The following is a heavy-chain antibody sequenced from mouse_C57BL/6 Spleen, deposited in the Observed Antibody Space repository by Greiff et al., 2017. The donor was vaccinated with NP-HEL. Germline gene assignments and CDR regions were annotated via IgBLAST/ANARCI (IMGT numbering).Heavy chain of an antibody. CDR1: GFSFNTYA. V-gene: IGHV10-1*01. Sequence: EVQGVESGGGLVQPKGSLKLSCAASGFSFNTYAMNWVRQAPGKGLEWVARIRSKSNNYATYYADSVKDRFTISRDDSESMLYLQMNNLKTEDTAMYYCVSLDRYYAMDYWGQGTSVTVSS. CDR2: IRSKSNNYAT. CDR3: VSLDRYYAMDY. J-gene: IGHJ4*01.